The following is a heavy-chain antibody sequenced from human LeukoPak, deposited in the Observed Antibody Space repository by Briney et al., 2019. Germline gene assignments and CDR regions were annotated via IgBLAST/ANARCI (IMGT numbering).Heavy chain of an antibody. CDR1: GFTFSSYA. Sequence: GGSLRLSCAASGFTFSSYAMHWVRQAPGKGLEWVAVISYDGSNKYYADYVKGRFTISRDKSKNTLYLQMNSPRAEDTAVYYCAREPKGSPSYFDYWGQGNLVTVSS. CDR2: ISYDGSNK. J-gene: IGHJ4*02. CDR3: AREPKGSPSYFDY. V-gene: IGHV3-30*01.